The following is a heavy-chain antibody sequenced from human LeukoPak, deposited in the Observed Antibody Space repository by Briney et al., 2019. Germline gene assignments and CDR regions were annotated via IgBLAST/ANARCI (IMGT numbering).Heavy chain of an antibody. CDR1: GFTFSSYA. Sequence: GGSLRLSCSASGFTFSSYAMHWVRQAPGKGLEYFSAICSNGGSTYYADSVKGRFTISRDNSKNTLYLQMSSLRAEDTAVYYCVKEELAVAGPPGAFDIWGQGTMVTVSS. CDR2: ICSNGGST. D-gene: IGHD6-19*01. V-gene: IGHV3-64D*06. J-gene: IGHJ3*02. CDR3: VKEELAVAGPPGAFDI.